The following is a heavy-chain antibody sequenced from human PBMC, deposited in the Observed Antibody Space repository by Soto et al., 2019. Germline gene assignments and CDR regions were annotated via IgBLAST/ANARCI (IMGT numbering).Heavy chain of an antibody. CDR3: ASYSYVSGSRSFDY. CDR1: GFPCSSYW. D-gene: IGHD3-10*01. V-gene: IGHV3-7*05. J-gene: IGHJ4*02. Sequence: GGSLRLSCAAAGFPCSSYWMSWVRQAPGKGLEWVATIKQDGTETYYLDSVKGRFTISRDNAKTSLYLQMNSLRAEDTAVYYCASYSYVSGSRSFDYWGRGTLVTVSS. CDR2: IKQDGTET.